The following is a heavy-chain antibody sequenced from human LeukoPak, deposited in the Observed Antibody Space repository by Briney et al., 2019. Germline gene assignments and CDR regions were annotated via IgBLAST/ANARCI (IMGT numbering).Heavy chain of an antibody. V-gene: IGHV3-74*01. Sequence: GGSLRLFCVASGFTFDTYWMHWVRQAPGKGLVWVSRIHRDGNNINYADFVQGRFTASRDNAKNTLYLQMHSLRVEDTAMYYCARGLRDRYGMDVWGQGTTVTVSS. J-gene: IGHJ6*02. CDR1: GFTFDTYW. CDR3: ARGLRDRYGMDV. CDR2: IHRDGNNI.